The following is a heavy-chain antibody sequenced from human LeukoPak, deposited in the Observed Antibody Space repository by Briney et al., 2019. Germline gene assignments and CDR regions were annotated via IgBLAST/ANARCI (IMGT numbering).Heavy chain of an antibody. V-gene: IGHV1-18*01. CDR1: GYTFPSYG. D-gene: IGHD3-3*01. Sequence: GASVKVSCKASGYTFPSYGISWVRQAPGQGLEWMGWISGYNGNTNYAQKFQGRVSMTTDTSTSTAYMELRSLRSDDTAVYYCARSDFWSGYYTYWGQGTLVTVSS. J-gene: IGHJ4*02. CDR3: ARSDFWSGYYTY. CDR2: ISGYNGNT.